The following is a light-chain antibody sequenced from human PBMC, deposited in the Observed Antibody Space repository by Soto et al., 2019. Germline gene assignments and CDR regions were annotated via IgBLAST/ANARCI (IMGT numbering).Light chain of an antibody. Sequence: EIVMTQSPDTLSLSPGERATLSCRASQSVSSYLAWYQQKPGQAPRLLIYDASNRATGIPARFSGSGSGTDFTLTISSLEPEDFAVYYCQQRSNWPITFGQGKRLENK. CDR1: QSVSSY. J-gene: IGKJ5*01. CDR2: DAS. V-gene: IGKV3-11*01. CDR3: QQRSNWPIT.